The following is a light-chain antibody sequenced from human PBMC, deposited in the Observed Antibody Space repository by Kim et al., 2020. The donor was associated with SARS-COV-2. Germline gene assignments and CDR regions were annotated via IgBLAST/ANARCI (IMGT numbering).Light chain of an antibody. CDR3: QQSYKIPYT. V-gene: IGKV1-39*01. CDR1: QNIRTY. CDR2: AAS. Sequence: SASVGDSVTNTCRARQNIRTYLNWYQQKPGKAPELLIYAASSLQSGVPSRFTGSGSGTDFTLTIGSLQPEDCATYYCQQSYKIPYTFGQGTKLEI. J-gene: IGKJ2*01.